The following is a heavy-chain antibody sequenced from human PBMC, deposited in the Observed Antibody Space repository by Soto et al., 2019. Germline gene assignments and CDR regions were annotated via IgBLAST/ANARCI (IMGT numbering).Heavy chain of an antibody. CDR2: IYYTGST. J-gene: IGHJ5*02. Sequence: ETLSLTCTVSGDSVSSGSYRWTWIRQPPGKGLEYIGSIYYTGSTNYNPSLKSRVSISLDTPRNHFSLKVTSVTAADTAVYFCARGDYQNWFDPWGLGTLVTVSS. CDR1: GDSVSSGSYR. V-gene: IGHV4-61*03. D-gene: IGHD3-10*01. CDR3: ARGDYQNWFDP.